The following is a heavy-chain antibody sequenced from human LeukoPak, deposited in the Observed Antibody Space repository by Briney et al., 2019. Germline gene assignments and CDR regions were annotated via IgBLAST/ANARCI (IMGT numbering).Heavy chain of an antibody. V-gene: IGHV3-20*04. J-gene: IGHJ4*02. CDR2: INWNGGST. Sequence: GGSLRLSCAASGFTFDNYGMSWVRQAPGKGLEWVSGINWNGGSTGYADSVKGRFTISRDNAKNTLYLQMNSLRAEDTAVYYCARDLGRDGYFDYWGQGTLVTVSS. CDR1: GFTFDNYG. CDR3: ARDLGRDGYFDY. D-gene: IGHD5-24*01.